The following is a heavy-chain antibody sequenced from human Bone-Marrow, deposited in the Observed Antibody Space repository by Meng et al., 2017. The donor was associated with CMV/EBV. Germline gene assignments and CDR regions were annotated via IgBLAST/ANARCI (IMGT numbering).Heavy chain of an antibody. J-gene: IGHJ5*02. CDR2: ISSSSSTI. D-gene: IGHD6-13*01. V-gene: IGHV3-48*04. CDR1: GFTFSSYS. Sequence: GGSLRLSCAASGFTFSSYSMNWVRQAPGKGLERVSYISSSSSTIYYEDSVKGRFTISRDNAKNSLYLQMNSLRAEDTAVYYCARGWQQLALRGGWFDPWGQGTLVTVSS. CDR3: ARGWQQLALRGGWFDP.